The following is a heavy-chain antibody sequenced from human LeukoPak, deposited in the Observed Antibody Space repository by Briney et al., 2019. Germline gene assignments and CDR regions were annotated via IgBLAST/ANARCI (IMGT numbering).Heavy chain of an antibody. D-gene: IGHD3-10*02. CDR2: ISYDGNNQ. CDR1: GFTFSSYA. Sequence: TGGSLRLSCAASGFTFSSYAMHWVRQPPGKGLEWVAVISYDGNNQYYADSVKGRFTISRDNSKNTLYLQMNSLRAEDTAVCYCARDVRGLIHLYSFDYWGQGTLVTVSS. V-gene: IGHV3-30-3*01. CDR3: ARDVRGLIHLYSFDY. J-gene: IGHJ4*02.